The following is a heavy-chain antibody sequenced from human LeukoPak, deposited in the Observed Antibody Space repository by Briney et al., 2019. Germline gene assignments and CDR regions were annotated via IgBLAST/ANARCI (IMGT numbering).Heavy chain of an antibody. CDR1: GFSLRTSGVG. CDR3: ARVTYYYDSSGYYYPDY. Sequence: ESGPTLVKPTQTLTLTCTFSGFSLRTSGVGVGWIRQPPGKALEWLAIIYWDDDKYYSTSLKTRLTISKDTSKNQVVLTMTNMDPVDTATYYCARVTYYYDSSGYYYPDYRGQGTLVTVSS. V-gene: IGHV2-70*01. D-gene: IGHD3-22*01. CDR2: IYWDDDK. J-gene: IGHJ4*02.